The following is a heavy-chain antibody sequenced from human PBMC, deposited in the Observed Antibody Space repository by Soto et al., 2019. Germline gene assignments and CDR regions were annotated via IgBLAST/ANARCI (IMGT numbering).Heavy chain of an antibody. Sequence: PPETLSLNCAVSGGSINSYYWSWIRQPPGKGLEWIGYIYYSGTTNYSPSLKSRVTISLGTSKNQFSLILSSVTSADTAVYYCARDQLSSGLYVWFDPWGQGTLVTVSS. J-gene: IGHJ5*02. CDR3: ARDQLSSGLYVWFDP. CDR1: GGSINSYY. CDR2: IYYSGTT. V-gene: IGHV4-59*01. D-gene: IGHD6-25*01.